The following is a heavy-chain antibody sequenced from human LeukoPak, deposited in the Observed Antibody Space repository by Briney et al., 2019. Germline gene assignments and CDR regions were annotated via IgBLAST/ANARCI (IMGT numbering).Heavy chain of an antibody. CDR1: GFTVSTNC. V-gene: IGHV3-15*01. J-gene: IGHJ3*02. CDR2: IKRKPDGGPT. CDR3: TTNDAFDI. Sequence: GGSLRLSCAASGFTVSTNCMTWVRQAPGKGLEWVGRIKRKPDGGPTDYSAPVKGRFTISRDDSKNTLYLQMNSLKTEDTAVYYCTTNDAFDIWGQGTMVIVSS.